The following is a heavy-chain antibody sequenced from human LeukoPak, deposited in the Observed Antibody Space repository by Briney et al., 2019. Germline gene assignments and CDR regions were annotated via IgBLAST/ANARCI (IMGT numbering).Heavy chain of an antibody. CDR2: IYSGGST. CDR1: GFTVSSNY. Sequence: GGSLRLSCAASGFTVSSNYMSWLRQAPGKGLEGVPVIYSGGSTYYADSVKGRFTISRDNSKNTLYLQMNSLSAEEPAVYYCASARLYYYDSSGYQYYFDYWGQGTLVTVSS. V-gene: IGHV3-53*01. CDR3: ASARLYYYDSSGYQYYFDY. D-gene: IGHD3-22*01. J-gene: IGHJ4*02.